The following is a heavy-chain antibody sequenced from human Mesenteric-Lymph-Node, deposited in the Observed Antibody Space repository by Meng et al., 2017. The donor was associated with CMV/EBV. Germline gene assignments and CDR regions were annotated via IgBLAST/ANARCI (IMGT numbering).Heavy chain of an antibody. V-gene: IGHV4-39*07. J-gene: IGHJ4*02. Sequence: SETLSLTCTVSGGSISSSSYYWGWIRQPPGKGLEWIGSIYYSGSTYYNPSLKSRVTISVDTSKNQFSLKLSSVTAADTAVYYCAREAVAGTVDYWGQGTLVTVSS. CDR3: AREAVAGTVDY. CDR2: IYYSGST. CDR1: GGSISSSSYY. D-gene: IGHD6-19*01.